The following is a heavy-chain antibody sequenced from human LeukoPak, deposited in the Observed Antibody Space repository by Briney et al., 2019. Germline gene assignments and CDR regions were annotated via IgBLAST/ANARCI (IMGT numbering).Heavy chain of an antibody. J-gene: IGHJ5*01. CDR2: ISSDEINE. CDR3: AKGESITSAWFDS. CDR1: GFTFRSYG. D-gene: IGHD5-24*01. Sequence: GGSLRLSCAASGFTFRSYGMHWVRQAPGKGLEWVAVISSDEINEYYADSVKGRFTISRDNSKNTLYLQINSLRGEDTAVYYCAKGESITSAWFDSWGQGTLVTVSS. V-gene: IGHV3-30*18.